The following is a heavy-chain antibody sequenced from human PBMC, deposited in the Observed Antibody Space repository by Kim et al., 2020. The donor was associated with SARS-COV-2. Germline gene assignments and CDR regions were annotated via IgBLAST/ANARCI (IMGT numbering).Heavy chain of an antibody. J-gene: IGHJ4*02. CDR3: AKDGGSCFDY. V-gene: IGHV3-30*18. CDR1: GFTFSSYG. D-gene: IGHD3-16*01. CDR2: ISYDGSNK. Sequence: GGSLRLSCAASGFTFSSYGMHWVRQAPGKGLEWVAVISYDGSNKYYADSVKGRFTISRDNSKNTLYLQMNSLRAEDTAVYYCAKDGGSCFDYWGQGTLVTVSS.